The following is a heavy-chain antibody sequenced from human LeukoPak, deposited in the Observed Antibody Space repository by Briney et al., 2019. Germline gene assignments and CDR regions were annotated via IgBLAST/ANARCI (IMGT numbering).Heavy chain of an antibody. J-gene: IGHJ5*02. CDR2: ISAYNGNT. D-gene: IGHD3-9*01. CDR1: GYTFTSYG. CDR3: ARVNFDWLSKNWFDP. V-gene: IGHV1-18*01. Sequence: ASVKVSCKASGYTFTSYGISWVQQAPGQGLEWMGWISAYNGNTNYAQKLQGRVTMTTDTSTSTAYMELRSLRSDDTAVYYCARVNFDWLSKNWFDPWGQGTLVTVSS.